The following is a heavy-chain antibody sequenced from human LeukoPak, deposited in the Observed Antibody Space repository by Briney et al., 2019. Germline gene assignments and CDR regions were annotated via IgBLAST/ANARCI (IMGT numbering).Heavy chain of an antibody. J-gene: IGHJ4*02. CDR2: ITGSGSGA. Sequence: GGSLRLSCAASGFTFSSFAINWVRQAPGKGLEWVSVITGSGSGADYADSVKGRFTISRDNSQNTVHLQMNSLRDEDTAVYYCASSGSYRFDYWGQGTLVTVSS. V-gene: IGHV3-23*01. D-gene: IGHD1-26*01. CDR3: ASSGSYRFDY. CDR1: GFTFSSFA.